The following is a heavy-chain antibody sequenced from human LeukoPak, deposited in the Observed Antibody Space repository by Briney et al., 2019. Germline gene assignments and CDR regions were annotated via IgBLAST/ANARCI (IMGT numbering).Heavy chain of an antibody. Sequence: ASVKVSCKASGYTFTSYGISWVRQAPGQGLEWMGWISAYNGNTNYAQKFQGRVTMTRDTSISTAYMELSRLRSDDTAVYYCARVPRGYSGYETTDYWGQGTLVTVSS. CDR3: ARVPRGYSGYETTDY. V-gene: IGHV1-18*01. D-gene: IGHD5-12*01. CDR1: GYTFTSYG. J-gene: IGHJ4*02. CDR2: ISAYNGNT.